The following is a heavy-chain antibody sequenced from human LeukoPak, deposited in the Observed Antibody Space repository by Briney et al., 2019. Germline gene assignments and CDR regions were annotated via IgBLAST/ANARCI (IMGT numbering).Heavy chain of an antibody. V-gene: IGHV3-21*01. CDR2: IISDGSYI. Sequence: PGGSLRLSCAASGFTFSSYSMNWVRQAPGKGLEWVSSIISDGSYIYYADSVKGRFTISRDNAKNSLYLQMNSLRAEDTAVYYCARGSSVVPAPIPDYWGQGTLVTVS. CDR3: ARGSSVVPAPIPDY. J-gene: IGHJ4*02. D-gene: IGHD2-15*01. CDR1: GFTFSSYS.